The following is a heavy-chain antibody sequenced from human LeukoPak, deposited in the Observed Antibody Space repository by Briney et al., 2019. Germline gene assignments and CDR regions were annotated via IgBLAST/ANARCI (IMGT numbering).Heavy chain of an antibody. Sequence: SETLSHSCAVYGGSFSGYYWSWIRQPPGKGLEWIGEINHSGSTNYNPSLKSRVTISVDTSKNQFSLKLSSVTAADTAVYYCAIGYSIFNYWGQGTLVTVSS. V-gene: IGHV4-34*01. CDR2: INHSGST. CDR1: GGSFSGYY. D-gene: IGHD6-13*01. J-gene: IGHJ4*02. CDR3: AIGYSIFNY.